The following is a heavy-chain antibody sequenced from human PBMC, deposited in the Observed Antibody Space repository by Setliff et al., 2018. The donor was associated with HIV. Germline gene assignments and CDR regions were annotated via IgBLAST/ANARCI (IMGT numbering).Heavy chain of an antibody. V-gene: IGHV3-66*01. D-gene: IGHD6-6*01. CDR1: GFTFSSYS. CDR3: ARDNVAVRDVGAFDI. Sequence: GGSLRLSCAVSGFTFSSYSMNWVRQAPGKGLEWVSVIYSGGSTYYADTVKGRFTISRDNSKNTLYLQMNSLRAEDTAVYYCARDNVAVRDVGAFDIWGQGTMVTVSS. CDR2: IYSGGST. J-gene: IGHJ3*02.